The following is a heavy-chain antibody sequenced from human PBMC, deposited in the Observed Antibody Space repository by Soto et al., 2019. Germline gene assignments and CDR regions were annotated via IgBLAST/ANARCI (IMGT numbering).Heavy chain of an antibody. CDR1: GDSVSSNSAA. D-gene: IGHD6-6*01. Sequence: SQTLSLTCAISGDSVSSNSAAWNWIRQSPSRGLEWLGRTYYRSKWYNDYAVSVKSRITINPDTSKNQFSLQLNSVTPEDTAVYYCAREVSTSIAAPMEDGYYYYYGMDVWGQGTTVTVSS. V-gene: IGHV6-1*01. CDR3: AREVSTSIAAPMEDGYYYYYGMDV. J-gene: IGHJ6*02. CDR2: TYYRSKWYN.